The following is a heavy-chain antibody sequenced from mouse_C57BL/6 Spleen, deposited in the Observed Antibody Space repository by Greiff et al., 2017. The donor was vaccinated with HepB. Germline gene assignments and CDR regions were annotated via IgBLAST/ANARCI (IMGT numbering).Heavy chain of an antibody. V-gene: IGHV1-9*01. CDR1: GYTFTGYW. CDR2: ILPGSGST. D-gene: IGHD1-1*01. Sequence: QVQLQQSGAELMKPGASVKLSCKATGYTFTGYWIEWVKQRPGHGLEWIGEILPGSGSTNYNEKFKGKATFTAATSSNTAYMQLSSLTTEDSAIYYCARVKFITTVVAHYYAMDYWGQGTSVTVSS. J-gene: IGHJ4*01. CDR3: ARVKFITTVVAHYYAMDY.